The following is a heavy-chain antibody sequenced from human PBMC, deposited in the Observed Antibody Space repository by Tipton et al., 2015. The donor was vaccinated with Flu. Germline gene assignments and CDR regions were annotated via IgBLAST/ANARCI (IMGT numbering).Heavy chain of an antibody. V-gene: IGHV4-38-2*01. CDR3: ARGPEQWQINPHYFDY. CDR1: GYSISSGYY. D-gene: IGHD6-19*01. CDR2: IYHRGST. J-gene: IGHJ4*02. Sequence: TLSLTCPVSGYSISSGYYWGWIRQPPGKGLEWIWSIYHRGSTYYNPSLKSRVTISVDTSKNQFSLKLSSVTAADTGVYCCARGPEQWQINPHYFDYWGQGTRVTVSS.